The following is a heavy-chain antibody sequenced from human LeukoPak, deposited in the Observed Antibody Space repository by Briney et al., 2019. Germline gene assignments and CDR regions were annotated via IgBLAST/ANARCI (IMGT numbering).Heavy chain of an antibody. CDR2: INSDGSNT. Sequence: PGGSLRLSCAASGFTSSSYWMHWVRQAPGKGLVWVSRINSDGSNTNYADSVKGRSTISRDNAKNTVYLQKNSLRAEDTAVYYCARGRGPYGWFDPWGQGTLVTVSS. V-gene: IGHV3-74*01. CDR3: ARGRGPYGWFDP. D-gene: IGHD3-10*01. J-gene: IGHJ5*02. CDR1: GFTSSSYW.